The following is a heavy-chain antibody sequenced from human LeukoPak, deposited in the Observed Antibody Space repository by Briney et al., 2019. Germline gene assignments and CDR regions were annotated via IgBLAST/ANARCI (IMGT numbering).Heavy chain of an antibody. CDR1: NSPISSYY. CDR2: IYYSGST. D-gene: IGHD3-16*01. V-gene: IGHV4-59*08. J-gene: IGHJ4*02. CDR3: ARRRFMTDAFDY. Sequence: SETLSLTCTVSNSPISSYYWSWIRQPPGKGLEWIGYIYYSGSTNYNPSLKSRVTISVDTSENQFSLKLSSVTAADTAVYYCARRRFMTDAFDYWGQGPLVSVSS.